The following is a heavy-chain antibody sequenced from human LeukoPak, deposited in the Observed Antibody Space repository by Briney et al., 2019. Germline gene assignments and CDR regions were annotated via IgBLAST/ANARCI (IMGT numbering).Heavy chain of an antibody. CDR1: GFTFSSFA. D-gene: IGHD6-13*01. CDR2: ISGSVGST. CDR3: AKVEIAAAGGTFDY. Sequence: GGSLRLSCAASGFTFSSFAMSWVRQAPGKGLEWGSAISGSVGSTYYADSVEGRFTISRDNSKNTLYLQMNSLRAEDTAVYYCAKVEIAAAGGTFDYWGQGTLVTVSS. V-gene: IGHV3-23*01. J-gene: IGHJ4*02.